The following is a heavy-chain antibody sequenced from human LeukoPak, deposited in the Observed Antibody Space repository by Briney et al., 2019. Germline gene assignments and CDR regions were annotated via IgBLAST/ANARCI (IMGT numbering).Heavy chain of an antibody. CDR3: ARCYGSGSYNWFDP. CDR1: GGSFSGYY. J-gene: IGHJ5*02. CDR2: INHSGST. Sequence: SETLSLTCAVYGGSFSGYYWSWIRQPPGKGLEWIGEINHSGSTNYNPSLKSRVTISVDTSKNQFSLKLSSVTAADTAVYYCARCYGSGSYNWFDPSGQGTLVTVSP. V-gene: IGHV4-34*01. D-gene: IGHD3-10*01.